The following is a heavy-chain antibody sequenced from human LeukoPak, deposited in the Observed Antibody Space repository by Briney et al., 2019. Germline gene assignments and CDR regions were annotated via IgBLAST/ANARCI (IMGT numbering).Heavy chain of an antibody. CDR2: INPSGGST. CDR3: ARDRWYGYRYFDY. V-gene: IGHV1-46*01. CDR1: GYTFTSYY. Sequence: ASVKVSCKASGYTFTSYYIHWVRQAPGQGLEWMGIINPSGGSTSYAQKFQGRVTMTRDTSASTVYMELSSLRSEDTAMYYCARDRWYGYRYFDYWGQGTLVTVSS. J-gene: IGHJ4*02. D-gene: IGHD5-24*01.